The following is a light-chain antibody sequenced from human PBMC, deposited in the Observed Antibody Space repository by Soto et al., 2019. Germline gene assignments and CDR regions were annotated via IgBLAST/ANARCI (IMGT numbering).Light chain of an antibody. CDR3: KQYYSYPRT. CDR1: QGISSY. CDR2: AAS. V-gene: IGKV1-8*01. J-gene: IGKJ4*01. Sequence: AIRMTQSPSSLSASTGDRVTITCRASQGISSYLACYQQKPGKAPKLLIYAASTLQSGVPSRFNGSGSGTDFTLTISCLQSEDFATYSCKQYYSYPRTFGGGTKVDIK.